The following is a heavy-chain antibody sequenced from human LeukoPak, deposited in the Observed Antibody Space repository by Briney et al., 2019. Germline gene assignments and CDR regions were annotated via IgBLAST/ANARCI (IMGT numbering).Heavy chain of an antibody. CDR2: IFYSGST. D-gene: IGHD2-2*01. CDR3: ARGYCSSTSCKYYYYYYMDV. CDR1: SGSISTSNYY. Sequence: SETLSLTCTVSSGSISTSNYYWGWVRQPPGKALEWIGNIFYSGSTYYSPSLKSRVTISVDTSKNQFSLKLSSVTAADTAVYYCARGYCSSTSCKYYYYYYMDVWGKGTTVTVSS. J-gene: IGHJ6*03. V-gene: IGHV4-39*07.